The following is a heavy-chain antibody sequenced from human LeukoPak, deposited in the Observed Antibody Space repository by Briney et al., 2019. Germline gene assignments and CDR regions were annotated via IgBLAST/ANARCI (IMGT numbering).Heavy chain of an antibody. CDR1: GGSISSYY. V-gene: IGHV4-4*09. CDR3: ARVAHYYDSKSFDY. D-gene: IGHD3-22*01. J-gene: IGHJ4*02. Sequence: PSETLSLTCTVSGGSISSYYWSWIRQPPGKGLEWIGYIYTSGSTNYNPSLKSRVTISVDTSKNQFSLKLSSVTAADTAVYYCARVAHYYDSKSFDYWGQGTLVTVSS. CDR2: IYTSGST.